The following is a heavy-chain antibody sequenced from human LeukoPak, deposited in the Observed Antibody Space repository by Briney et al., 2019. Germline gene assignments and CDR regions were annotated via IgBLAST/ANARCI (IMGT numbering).Heavy chain of an antibody. V-gene: IGHV4-4*07. Sequence: SETLSLTCTVSGASISSSYCTWIRQPAGKGLQWIGRIYTTGSTNYNPSLKSRVTMSVDTSKNHFSLKLSSVTAADTAVYYCARGIAAAAKQGGFDFWGQGTLVTVSS. CDR3: ARGIAAAAKQGGFDF. J-gene: IGHJ4*02. D-gene: IGHD6-13*01. CDR1: GASISSSY. CDR2: IYTTGST.